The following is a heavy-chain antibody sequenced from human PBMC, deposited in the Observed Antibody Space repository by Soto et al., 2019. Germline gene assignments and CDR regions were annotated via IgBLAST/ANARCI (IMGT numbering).Heavy chain of an antibody. CDR1: GFYFTEYV. Sequence: PGGSLGLACVASGFYFTEYVIHWVRQAPGGGREWVAFMSFDGANEFYADFAKGRFTLSRENSKHTLFLQMKGLRLDDSEVYFCAGGGLHTTRGYVYGMDFWGQGTMVTVSS. J-gene: IGHJ6*02. CDR2: MSFDGANE. V-gene: IGHV3-30-3*01. CDR3: AGGGLHTTRGYVYGMDF. D-gene: IGHD1-26*01.